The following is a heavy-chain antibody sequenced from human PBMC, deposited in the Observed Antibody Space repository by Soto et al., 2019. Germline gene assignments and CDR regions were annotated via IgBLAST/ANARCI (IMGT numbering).Heavy chain of an antibody. D-gene: IGHD3-16*01. J-gene: IGHJ3*02. CDR3: AKVVYDYIWGSYAFDI. CDR2: ISWNSGSI. Sequence: EVQLVESWGGLVQPGRSLRLSCAASGFTFDDYAMHWVRQAPGKGLEWVSGISWNSGSIGYADSVKGRFTISRDNAKNSLYLQMNSLRAEDTALYYCAKVVYDYIWGSYAFDIWGQGTIVTVSS. V-gene: IGHV3-9*01. CDR1: GFTFDDYA.